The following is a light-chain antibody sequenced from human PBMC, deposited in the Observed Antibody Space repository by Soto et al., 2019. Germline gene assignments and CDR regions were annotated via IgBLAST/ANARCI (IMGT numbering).Light chain of an antibody. CDR1: SSNIGAGYD. V-gene: IGLV1-40*01. CDR2: GNI. CDR3: QSYDSSLSGSV. Sequence: QPVLTQPPSVSGAPGQRVTISCTGSSSNIGAGYDVHWYQQLPGTAPKLLSYGNINRPSGVPDRFSGSKSGTSASLAITGLQAEDEADYYCQSYDSSLSGSVFGGGTKLTVL. J-gene: IGLJ2*01.